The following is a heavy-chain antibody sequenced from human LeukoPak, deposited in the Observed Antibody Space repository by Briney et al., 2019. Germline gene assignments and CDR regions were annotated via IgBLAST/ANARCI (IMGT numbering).Heavy chain of an antibody. CDR3: ARGPTMKMDV. D-gene: IGHD3-22*01. V-gene: IGHV3-11*06. CDR2: INSGSSHI. J-gene: IGHJ6*04. Sequence: GGSLRLSCATSGFTLSDYYMSWIRQAPGKGLGWVSSINSGSSHIYYADSVKGRFTISRDNAKNSLYLQMNSLRVEDTAVYYCARGPTMKMDVWGKGITVTVSS. CDR1: GFTLSDYY.